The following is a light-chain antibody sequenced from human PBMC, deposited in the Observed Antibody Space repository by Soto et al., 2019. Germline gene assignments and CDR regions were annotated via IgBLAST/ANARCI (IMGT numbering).Light chain of an antibody. CDR2: EVS. CDR3: SSYISSSFYV. Sequence: QSALTQPASVSGSPGQSITISCTGTSSDVGGYNYVSWYQQHPGKAPKLMIYEVSNWPSGVSNRFSGSKSGNTASLTISGLQAEDEADYYCSSYISSSFYVFGSGTKLTVL. CDR1: SSDVGGYNY. J-gene: IGLJ1*01. V-gene: IGLV2-14*01.